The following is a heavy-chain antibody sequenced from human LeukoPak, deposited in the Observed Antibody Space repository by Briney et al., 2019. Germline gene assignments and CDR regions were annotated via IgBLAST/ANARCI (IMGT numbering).Heavy chain of an antibody. CDR2: INDNGGRT. Sequence: GESLRLSCAASGFTFSSYAMNWVRQAPGKGLEWVSGINDNGGRTYYADSVKGRFTISRDHSKKTLYLQMNSLRAEDTALYYCAKDTRDREAAASRGYYFDCWGQGTLVSVSS. CDR3: AKDTRDREAAASRGYYFDC. CDR1: GFTFSSYA. V-gene: IGHV3-23*01. D-gene: IGHD6-13*01. J-gene: IGHJ4*02.